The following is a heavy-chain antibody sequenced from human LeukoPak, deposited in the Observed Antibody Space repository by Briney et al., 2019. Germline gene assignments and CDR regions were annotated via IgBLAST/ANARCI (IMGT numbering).Heavy chain of an antibody. CDR2: IYYSGST. V-gene: IGHV4-31*01. CDR3: ARDVNDILTGPHAFDI. CDR1: GGSVSSGGYY. Sequence: PSETLSLTCTVSGGSVSSGGYYWGWIRQHPGKGLEWIGYIYYSGSTYYNPSLKRPVTISVDTSNNQFSLKLSPVTAADTAVYYCARDVNDILTGPHAFDIWGQGTMVTVSS. J-gene: IGHJ3*02. D-gene: IGHD3-9*01.